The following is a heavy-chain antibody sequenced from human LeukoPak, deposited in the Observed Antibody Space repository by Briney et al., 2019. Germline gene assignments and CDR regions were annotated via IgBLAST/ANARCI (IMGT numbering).Heavy chain of an antibody. CDR1: VFTFRSYW. J-gene: IGHJ4*02. CDR2: INSDGSST. V-gene: IGHV3-74*01. D-gene: IGHD6-19*01. Sequence: PGGSLRLSCAASVFTFRSYWMHWVRQAPGKGLVWVSRINSDGSSTSYADSVKGRFNISRDNTKNTLYLQINSLRAEDTTVYYCARNPPWVAGTGYDYWGQGTLVTVSS. CDR3: ARNPPWVAGTGYDY.